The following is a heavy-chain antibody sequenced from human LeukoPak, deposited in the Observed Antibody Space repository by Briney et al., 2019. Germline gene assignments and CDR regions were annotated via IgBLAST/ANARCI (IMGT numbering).Heavy chain of an antibody. Sequence: GGSLRLSCAASGFTFSSYSMNWVRQAPGKGLEWVSSISSSSSYIYCADSVKGRFTISRDNAKNSLYLQMDSLRAEDTAVYYCARDEDLQYFDYWGQGTLVTVSS. CDR3: ARDEDLQYFDY. CDR2: ISSSSSYI. CDR1: GFTFSSYS. J-gene: IGHJ4*02. V-gene: IGHV3-21*01. D-gene: IGHD2-15*01.